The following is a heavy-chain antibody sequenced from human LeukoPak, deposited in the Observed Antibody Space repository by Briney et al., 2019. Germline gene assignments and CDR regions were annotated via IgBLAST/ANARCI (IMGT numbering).Heavy chain of an antibody. V-gene: IGHV1-18*01. CDR2: ISAYNGNT. J-gene: IGHJ4*02. CDR3: ARERRSGWSEPYDC. CDR1: VYTFTSYG. Sequence: ASVKVSCKASVYTFTSYGISWVRQAPGQGLEWMGWISAYNGNTNYAQKLQGRVTMTTDTSTSTAYMELRSLRSDDTAVYYCARERRSGWSEPYDCWGQGTLVTVSS. D-gene: IGHD6-19*01.